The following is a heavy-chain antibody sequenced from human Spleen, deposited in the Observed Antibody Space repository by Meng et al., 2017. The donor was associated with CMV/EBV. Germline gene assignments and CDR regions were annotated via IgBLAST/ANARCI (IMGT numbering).Heavy chain of an antibody. D-gene: IGHD1-1*01. CDR1: GFSFSSYS. CDR3: AKEELGRDY. Sequence: GESLKISCAASGFSFSSYSMNWVRQAPGKGLEWVSAISGGGANTFYAVSVKGRFTISRDKNTLYLQMNNVGAEDTAVYYCAKEELGRDYWGQGTLVTVSS. CDR2: ISGGGANT. V-gene: IGHV3-23*01. J-gene: IGHJ4*02.